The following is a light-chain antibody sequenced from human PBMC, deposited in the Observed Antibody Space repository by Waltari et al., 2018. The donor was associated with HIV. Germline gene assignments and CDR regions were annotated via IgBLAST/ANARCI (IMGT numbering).Light chain of an antibody. CDR3: QQYYSYPLT. CDR1: QDISSY. V-gene: IGKV1-8*01. J-gene: IGKJ4*01. Sequence: ALRLTQSPSSFSASTGDRVTITCRANQDISSYLAWYQQKPGKVPKLLIYDASALQSGVPSRFSGSGSATDFTLTISSLQSEDFATYYCQQYYSYPLTFGGGTNVDIK. CDR2: DAS.